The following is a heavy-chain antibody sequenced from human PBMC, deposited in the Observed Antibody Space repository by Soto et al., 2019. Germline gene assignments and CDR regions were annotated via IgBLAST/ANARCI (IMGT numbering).Heavy chain of an antibody. CDR3: ARDRESSYDSSGNYYYHYGMDV. J-gene: IGHJ6*02. CDR1: GYTFTNYG. V-gene: IGHV1-18*04. D-gene: IGHD3-22*01. Sequence: QVQLVEAGAELKKPGASVKVSCKASGYTFTNYGISWVRQAPGQGLEWMGWISGYNGNTKYAQKFQGRVTMTTDTPTNTAYMDLRSLRSDDTAVYYCARDRESSYDSSGNYYYHYGMDVWGQGTKVTVS. CDR2: ISGYNGNT.